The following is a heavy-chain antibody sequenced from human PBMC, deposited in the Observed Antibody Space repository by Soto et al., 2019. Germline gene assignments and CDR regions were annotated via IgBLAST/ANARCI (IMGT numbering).Heavy chain of an antibody. Sequence: GGSLRLSCAASGFTFSSYSMNWVRQAPGKGLEWVPYISSSSSSTIYYADSVKGRFTISRDNAKNSLYLQMNSLRAEDTAVYYCARVGPQYGDLTSWGQGTLVTVSS. J-gene: IGHJ5*02. CDR1: GFTFSSYS. D-gene: IGHD4-17*01. CDR2: ISSSSSSTI. V-gene: IGHV3-48*01. CDR3: ARVGPQYGDLTS.